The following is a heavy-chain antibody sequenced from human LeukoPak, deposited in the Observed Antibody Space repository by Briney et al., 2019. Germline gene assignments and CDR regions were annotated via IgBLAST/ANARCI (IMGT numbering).Heavy chain of an antibody. CDR2: IYPGDSDP. V-gene: IGHV5-51*01. CDR3: GRRAEGSSDSYFDN. Sequence: GESLKTSCKGSGYRFTNYWIGWVRQMPGQGLEWMGIIYPGDSDPRYSPSFQGQVTISVDKSISTAYLQWSSLKASDTAMYYCGRRAEGSSDSYFDNWGQGTQVTVSS. J-gene: IGHJ4*02. CDR1: GYRFTNYW. D-gene: IGHD1-26*01.